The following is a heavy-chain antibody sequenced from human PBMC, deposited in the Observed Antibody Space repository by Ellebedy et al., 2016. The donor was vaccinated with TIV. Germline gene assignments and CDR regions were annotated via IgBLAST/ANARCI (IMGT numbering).Heavy chain of an antibody. Sequence: SVKVSXXASGGTFNSYLINWVRQAPGQGLEWMGGTIPILGTPKFALKFQGRVTISVDKSTRTAYMELSSLRSEDTAVYYCATKRGPGFADAFDIWGQGTMVTVSS. V-gene: IGHV1-69*10. CDR1: GGTFNSYL. CDR2: TIPILGTP. J-gene: IGHJ3*02. CDR3: ATKRGPGFADAFDI. D-gene: IGHD5-12*01.